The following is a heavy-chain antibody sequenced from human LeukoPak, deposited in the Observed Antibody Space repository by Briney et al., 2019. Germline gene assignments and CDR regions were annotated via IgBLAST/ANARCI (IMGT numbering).Heavy chain of an antibody. D-gene: IGHD3-10*01. V-gene: IGHV1-18*01. CDR2: ISAYNGNT. CDR1: GYTFTSYG. CDR3: ARESGTMVRGVNPFDY. Sequence: ASVKVSCKASGYTFTSYGISWVRQAPGQGLEWMGWISAYNGNTNFAQKLQGRVTITRDTSASTAYMELSSLRSEDTAVYYCARESGTMVRGVNPFDYWGQGTLVTVSS. J-gene: IGHJ4*02.